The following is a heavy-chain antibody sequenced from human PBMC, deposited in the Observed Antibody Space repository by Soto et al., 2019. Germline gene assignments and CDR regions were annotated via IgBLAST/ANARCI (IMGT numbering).Heavy chain of an antibody. V-gene: IGHV1-69*01. Sequence: QVQLVQSGAEVKKPGSSVKVSCTASGGTFSSYAISWVRQAPGQGLEWMGGFIPIFGTANYAQKFQGRVTITADESTSTAYMERSSLRSEDTAVYYCARGGSASPYYYYYGMDVWVQGTPVTVSS. CDR1: GGTFSSYA. CDR2: FIPIFGTA. D-gene: IGHD6-6*01. J-gene: IGHJ6*02. CDR3: ARGGSASPYYYYYGMDV.